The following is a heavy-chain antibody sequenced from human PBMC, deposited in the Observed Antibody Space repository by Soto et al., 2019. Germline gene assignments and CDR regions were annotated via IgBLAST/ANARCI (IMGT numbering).Heavy chain of an antibody. CDR2: INGGNGHT. V-gene: IGHV1-3*01. J-gene: IGHJ6*02. Sequence: ASGKVCCKGSGYTFSTYALHWVRQAPGQGLEWMGWINGGNGHTRYSQKFKDRVTISRDTPASTAYMELSGLRSEDTAVYYCARGKGMEENYYYYGMDVWGQGTPVTVSS. CDR3: ARGKGMEENYYYYGMDV. D-gene: IGHD1-1*01. CDR1: GYTFSTYA.